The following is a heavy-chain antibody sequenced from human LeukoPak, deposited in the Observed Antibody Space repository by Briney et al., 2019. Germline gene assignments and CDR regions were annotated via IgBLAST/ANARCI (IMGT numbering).Heavy chain of an antibody. J-gene: IGHJ6*02. CDR2: IIPILGIA. V-gene: IGHV1-69*04. D-gene: IGHD2-21*02. Sequence: ASVKVSCKASGGTFSSYAISWVRQAPGQGLEWMGRIIPILGIANYAQKFQGRVTITADKSTSTAYMELSSLRSEDTAVYYCAIAFCGGDCYSDYYGMDVWGQGTTVTVSS. CDR3: AIAFCGGDCYSDYYGMDV. CDR1: GGTFSSYA.